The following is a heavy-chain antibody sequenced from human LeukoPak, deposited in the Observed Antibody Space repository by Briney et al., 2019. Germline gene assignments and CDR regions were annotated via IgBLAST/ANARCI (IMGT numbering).Heavy chain of an antibody. Sequence: GGSLGLSCAASGFTFNTYGMHWVRQAPGKGLEWVAVIASDGRDKKYADSVKGRFTITRDNSKNTLYLQMNSLRAEDTAVYYCAKDGARGAAKYYFDYWGQGTLVTVSS. D-gene: IGHD6-13*01. CDR3: AKDGARGAAKYYFDY. V-gene: IGHV3-30*18. CDR2: IASDGRDK. J-gene: IGHJ4*02. CDR1: GFTFNTYG.